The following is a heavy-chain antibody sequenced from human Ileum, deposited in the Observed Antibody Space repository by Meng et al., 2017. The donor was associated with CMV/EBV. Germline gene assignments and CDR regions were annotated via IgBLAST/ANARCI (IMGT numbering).Heavy chain of an antibody. CDR1: GFSLTTYGVG. J-gene: IGHJ3*01. V-gene: IGHV2-5*02. D-gene: IGHD1-7*01. Sequence: SGPTLVKPTESLTVTCTFSGFSLTTYGVGVGWLRQPPGEALERRAIVYWDNDNRFNPNLRGRLPVTKDASRNQVVLIMTNMDPADTGTYYCAHRISSSNWNYGAFDVWGQGTTVTVSS. CDR3: AHRISSSNWNYGAFDV. CDR2: VYWDNDN.